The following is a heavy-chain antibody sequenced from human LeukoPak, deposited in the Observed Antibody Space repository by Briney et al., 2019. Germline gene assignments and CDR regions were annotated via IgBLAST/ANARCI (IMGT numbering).Heavy chain of an antibody. CDR3: ARDTVTRSFDY. CDR1: GYTFTGYY. V-gene: IGHV1-18*04. Sequence: VASVKVSCKASGYTFTGYYMHWVRQAPGQGLEWMGWISAYNGNTNYAQKLQGRVTMTTDTSTSTAYMELRSLRSDDTAVYYCARDTVTRSFDYWGQGTLVTVSS. D-gene: IGHD4-17*01. J-gene: IGHJ4*02. CDR2: ISAYNGNT.